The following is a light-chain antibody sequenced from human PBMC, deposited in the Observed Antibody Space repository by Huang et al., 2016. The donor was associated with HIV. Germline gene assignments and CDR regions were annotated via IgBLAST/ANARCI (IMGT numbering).Light chain of an antibody. CDR1: QSVGGK. J-gene: IGKJ4*01. CDR2: GAS. V-gene: IGKV3-15*01. CDR3: QQYDTWPPLT. Sequence: ILLTQFPATLSVSPGQRVTLSCRASQSVGGKLAWYQQNPGQAPRLLIYGASTRVPTIPDRFSGSGSGTEFTLTISSLQSEDFAVYYCQQYDTWPPLTFGGGTKV.